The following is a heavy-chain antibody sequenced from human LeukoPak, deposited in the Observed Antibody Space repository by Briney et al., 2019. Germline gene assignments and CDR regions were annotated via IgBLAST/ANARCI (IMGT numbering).Heavy chain of an antibody. CDR3: ASLLHYYYYYGMDV. CDR2: IKQDGSEK. Sequence: GGSLRPSCAASGFTFSSYWMSWVRQAPGKGLEWVANIKQDGSEKYYVDSVKGRFTISRDNAKNSLYLQMNSLRAEDTAVYYCASLLHYYYYYGMDVWGQGTTVTVSS. V-gene: IGHV3-7*01. J-gene: IGHJ6*02. D-gene: IGHD2-21*01. CDR1: GFTFSSYW.